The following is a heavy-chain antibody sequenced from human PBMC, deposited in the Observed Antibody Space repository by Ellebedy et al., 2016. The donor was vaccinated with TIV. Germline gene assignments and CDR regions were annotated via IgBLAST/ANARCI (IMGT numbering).Heavy chain of an antibody. V-gene: IGHV4-39*07. CDR1: GASLTSTSYT. CDR2: KSSSGRT. J-gene: IGHJ3*02. D-gene: IGHD3-3*01. CDR3: ARDSDFWLGYTGPDI. Sequence: SETLSLXXSVSGASLTSTSYTWGWIRQAPAKGLEWIGSKSSSGRTYRNPALESRLTISVDTSKNQFSLQLNSVTAADTAVYYCARDSDFWLGYTGPDIWGQGTMVTVSS.